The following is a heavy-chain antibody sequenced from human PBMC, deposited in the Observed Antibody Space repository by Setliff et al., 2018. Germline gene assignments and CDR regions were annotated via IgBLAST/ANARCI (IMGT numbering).Heavy chain of an antibody. J-gene: IGHJ4*02. V-gene: IGHV1-3*04. CDR1: GYTFTNHY. Sequence: VASVKVSCKASGYTFTNHYMHWVRQAPGQGLEWMGFIYTDNGNTKYSKNFQDRVAITRDTSASTAYMELSSLTSEDTAVYFCARGSRGFDYWGQGALVTVSS. CDR2: IYTDNGNT. CDR3: ARGSRGFDY.